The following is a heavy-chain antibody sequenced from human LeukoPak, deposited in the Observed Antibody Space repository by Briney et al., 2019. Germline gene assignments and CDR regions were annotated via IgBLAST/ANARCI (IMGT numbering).Heavy chain of an antibody. J-gene: IGHJ4*02. CDR1: GFTFSDYY. CDR2: ISSSSSYI. D-gene: IGHD6-13*01. V-gene: IGHV3-11*06. CDR3: ARVQSSSWRIDY. Sequence: GGSLRLSCAASGFTFSDYYMSWIRQAPGKGLEWVSSISSSSSYIYYADSVKGRFTISRDNAKNSLYLQMNSLRAEDTAVYYCARVQSSSWRIDYWGQGTLVTVSS.